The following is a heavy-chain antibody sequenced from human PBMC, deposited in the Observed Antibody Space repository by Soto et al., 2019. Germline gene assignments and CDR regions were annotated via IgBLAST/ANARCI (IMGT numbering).Heavy chain of an antibody. V-gene: IGHV4-4*02. CDR3: AREVSSIQAFDY. CDR2: ISHGGST. CDR1: GGSINSSYW. D-gene: IGHD6-19*01. J-gene: IGHJ4*02. Sequence: QVQLQESGPGLVKPSETLSLTCVVSGGSINSSYWWNWVRQPPGKGLEWIGEISHGGSTNFNPSLKSRATISVDKSKNHLSLKLDSVTAADTAVYYGAREVSSIQAFDYWGQGTLVTVSS.